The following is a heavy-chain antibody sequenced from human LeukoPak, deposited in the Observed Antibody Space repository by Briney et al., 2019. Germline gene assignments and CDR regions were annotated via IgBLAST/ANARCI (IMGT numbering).Heavy chain of an antibody. V-gene: IGHV3-30-3*01. J-gene: IGHJ4*02. Sequence: GGSLRLSCAASGFTFTNYAMHWVRQAPGKGQEGVAVISVDGSNKFYAGSVRGRCTISRDNSKNTMSLQMDSLRGEDTAVYYCARDPRTSSTSRNYFESWGQGTLVTVSS. CDR2: ISVDGSNK. D-gene: IGHD6-13*01. CDR1: GFTFTNYA. CDR3: ARDPRTSSTSRNYFES.